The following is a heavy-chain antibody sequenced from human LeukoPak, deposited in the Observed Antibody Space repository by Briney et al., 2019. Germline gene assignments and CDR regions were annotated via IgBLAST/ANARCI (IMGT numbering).Heavy chain of an antibody. CDR3: ARLPHCTGTSCYLGGHNFDI. J-gene: IGHJ3*02. CDR1: GFSISSGYY. V-gene: IGHV4-38-2*01. Sequence: SETLSLTCAVSGFSISSGYYWGWIRQPPGKGLEWIGSIYHSGSTHYSPSLKSRVTISVDTSKNQFSLNLRSVTAADTAVYFCARLPHCTGTSCYLGGHNFDIWGQGTMVTVSS. D-gene: IGHD2-2*01. CDR2: IYHSGST.